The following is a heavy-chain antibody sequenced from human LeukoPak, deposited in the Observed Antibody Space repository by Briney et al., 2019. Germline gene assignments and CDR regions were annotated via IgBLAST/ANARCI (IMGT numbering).Heavy chain of an antibody. V-gene: IGHV3-11*01. Sequence: PGGSLRLSCAASGFTFRDYYMSWVREAPGKGLEWVSYISSGGNTIYYAVSVKGRFTISRDNAKNSLYLQMDSLRAEDTAVYHCARVFLDAFDIWGQGTMVTVSS. CDR2: ISSGGNTI. CDR1: GFTFRDYY. CDR3: ARVFLDAFDI. J-gene: IGHJ3*02.